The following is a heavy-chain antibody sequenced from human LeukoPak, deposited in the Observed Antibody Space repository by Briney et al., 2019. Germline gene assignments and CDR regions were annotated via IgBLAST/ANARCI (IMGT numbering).Heavy chain of an antibody. D-gene: IGHD4-17*01. V-gene: IGHV3-43D*03. CDR2: ISWDGGGT. CDR3: ATSHGAYAKGAFDI. Sequence: PGGSLRLSCAASGFTFDDYAMHWVRQAPGKGLEWVSLISWDGGGTYYADTVKGRFTISRDNSKNSLYLQMNSLRVEDTAVYYCATSHGAYAKGAFDIWGQGTMVTVSS. CDR1: GFTFDDYA. J-gene: IGHJ3*02.